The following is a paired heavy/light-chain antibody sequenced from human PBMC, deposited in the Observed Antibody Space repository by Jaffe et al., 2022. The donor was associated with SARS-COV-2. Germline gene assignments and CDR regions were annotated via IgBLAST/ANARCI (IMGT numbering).Heavy chain of an antibody. V-gene: IGHV4-34*02. Sequence: QVQLQQWGAGLLKPSETLSLTCDVYGGSFSYFYWTWVRQPPGKGLEWIGEINQSGSTNYNPSLKSRVTISVDTSKRHFSLNLTSVTAADTAVYYCARVGGDPGQSDAFDIWGQGTMVTVSS. CDR1: GGSFSYFY. CDR2: INQSGST. CDR3: ARVGGDPGQSDAFDI. J-gene: IGHJ3*02. D-gene: IGHD1-26*01.
Light chain of an antibody. CDR1: SSDVGLYNL. Sequence: QSALTQPASVSGSPGQSITISCTGTSSDVGLYNLVSWYQQHPGKAPKLMIYDDFKRPSGVSDRFSGSKSGNTASLTISGLQPEDEADYYCCSYAGTATFWLFGGGTTLTVL. CDR2: DDF. CDR3: CSYAGTATFWL. J-gene: IGLJ3*02. V-gene: IGLV2-23*02.